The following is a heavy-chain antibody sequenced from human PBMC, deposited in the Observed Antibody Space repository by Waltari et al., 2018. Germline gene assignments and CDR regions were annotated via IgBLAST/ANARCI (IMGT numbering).Heavy chain of an antibody. J-gene: IGHJ4*02. Sequence: EVQLVESGGGLVKPGGSLRLSCAASGFTLSSSRRHWVRQAPGKGLEWVSSISSSSSYIYYADSVKGRFTISRDNAKNSLYLQMNSLRAEDTAVYYCARVDYGDYWGQGTLVTVSS. CDR3: ARVDYGDY. D-gene: IGHD3-16*01. CDR2: ISSSSSYI. CDR1: GFTLSSSR. V-gene: IGHV3-21*01.